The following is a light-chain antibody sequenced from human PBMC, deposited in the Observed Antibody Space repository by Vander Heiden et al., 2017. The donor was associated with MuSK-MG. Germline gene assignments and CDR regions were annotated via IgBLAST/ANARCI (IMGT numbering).Light chain of an antibody. CDR2: STS. CDR1: TGDVTSGYY. V-gene: IGLV7-43*01. CDR3: RHYYGGARV. Sequence: QTVVTQVPSLTVPPGGTVTPTCASSTGDVTSGYYPHWFQQNPGQAPMVHIDSTSNKRSRAPARVSDSRLGGKAALTRSGVQPEDEAEYYGRHYYGGARVFGGGTKLTVL. J-gene: IGLJ3*02.